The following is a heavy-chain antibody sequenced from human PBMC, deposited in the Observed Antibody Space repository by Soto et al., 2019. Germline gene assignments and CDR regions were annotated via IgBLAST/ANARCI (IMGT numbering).Heavy chain of an antibody. CDR2: ISSSSSYT. J-gene: IGHJ5*02. CDR3: ARRRPSSLDGSLCFDP. V-gene: IGHV3-11*06. Sequence: GGSLRLSCAASGFTFSDYYMSWIRQAPGKGLEWVSYISSSSSYTNYADSVKGRFTISRDNAKNSLYLQMNSLRAEDTAVYYCARRRPSSLDGSLCFDPWGQGTLVTVSS. D-gene: IGHD3-10*01. CDR1: GFTFSDYY.